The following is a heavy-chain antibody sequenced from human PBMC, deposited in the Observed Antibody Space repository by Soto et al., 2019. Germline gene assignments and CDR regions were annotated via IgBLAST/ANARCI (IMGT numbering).Heavy chain of an antibody. J-gene: IGHJ6*02. Sequence: ASVKVTCKASGYTFTGYYMHWVRQAPGQGLEWMGWINPNSGGTNYAQKFQGWVTMTRDTSISTAYMELSRLRSDDTAVYYCARSAMVRGVIIPYYYYGMDVWGQGTTVTVSS. CDR3: ARSAMVRGVIIPYYYYGMDV. CDR2: INPNSGGT. CDR1: GYTFTGYY. D-gene: IGHD3-10*01. V-gene: IGHV1-2*04.